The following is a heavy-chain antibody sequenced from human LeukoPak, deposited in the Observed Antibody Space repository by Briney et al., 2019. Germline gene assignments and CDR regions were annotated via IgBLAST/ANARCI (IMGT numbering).Heavy chain of an antibody. CDR3: ARDLGTTVTASDAFDI. V-gene: IGHV3-23*01. Sequence: GGSLRLSCAASGFTFSSYAMSWVRQAPGKGLEWVSAISGSGGSTYYADSVKGRFTISRDNSKNTLYLQMNSLRAEDTAVYYCARDLGTTVTASDAFDIWGQGTMVTVSS. J-gene: IGHJ3*02. CDR1: GFTFSSYA. CDR2: ISGSGGST. D-gene: IGHD4-17*01.